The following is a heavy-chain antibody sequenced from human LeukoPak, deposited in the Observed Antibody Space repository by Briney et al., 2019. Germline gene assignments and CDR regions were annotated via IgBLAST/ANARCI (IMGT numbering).Heavy chain of an antibody. CDR1: GGSFSGYY. CDR2: INHSGST. J-gene: IGHJ4*02. D-gene: IGHD6-25*01. Sequence: SSETLSLTCAVYGGSFSGYYWSWIRQPPGKGLEWIGEINHSGSTNYNPSLKSRVTISVDTSKNQFSLKLSSVTAADTAVYYCARGPSAAVAHPRDDYWGQGTLVTVSS. V-gene: IGHV4-34*01. CDR3: ARGPSAAVAHPRDDY.